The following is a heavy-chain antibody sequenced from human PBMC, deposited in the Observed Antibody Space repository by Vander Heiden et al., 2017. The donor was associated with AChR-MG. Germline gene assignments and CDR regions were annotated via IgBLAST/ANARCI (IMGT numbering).Heavy chain of an antibody. Sequence: QVQLVESGGGVVQPGRSLRPSCAASGFTFSSYGMHWVRQAPGKGLEWVAVISYDGSNKYYADSVKGRFTISRDNSKNTLYLQMNSLRAEDTAVYYCARDPTMHWYFDLWGRGTLVTVSS. J-gene: IGHJ2*01. CDR3: ARDPTMHWYFDL. CDR2: ISYDGSNK. V-gene: IGHV3-30-3*01. CDR1: GFTFSSYG. D-gene: IGHD3-10*01.